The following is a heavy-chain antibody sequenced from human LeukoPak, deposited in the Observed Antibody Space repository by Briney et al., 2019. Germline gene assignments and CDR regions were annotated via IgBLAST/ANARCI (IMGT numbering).Heavy chain of an antibody. CDR3: IVLAVAGTFGFDY. J-gene: IGHJ4*02. Sequence: TGGSLRLSCAASGFIFSSYSMNWVRQAPGKGLEWVSYISSSSSTIYYADSVKGRFTISRDNAKNSLYLQMDSLRAEDTAVYYCIVLAVAGTFGFDYWGQGTLVTVSS. CDR2: ISSSSSTI. V-gene: IGHV3-48*01. CDR1: GFIFSSYS. D-gene: IGHD6-19*01.